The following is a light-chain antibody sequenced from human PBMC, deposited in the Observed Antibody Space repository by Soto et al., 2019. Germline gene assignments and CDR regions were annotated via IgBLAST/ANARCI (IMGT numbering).Light chain of an antibody. Sequence: QSVLTQPPSASGSPGQSVTISCTGTSSDVGGYNYVYWYQQHPGKAPKPMIYEVSKRPSGVPDRFSGSKSGNTASLTVSGLQSEDEADYYCSSYAGSNNFVLFGGGTKLTVL. CDR2: EVS. CDR3: SSYAGSNNFVL. CDR1: SSDVGGYNY. V-gene: IGLV2-8*01. J-gene: IGLJ2*01.